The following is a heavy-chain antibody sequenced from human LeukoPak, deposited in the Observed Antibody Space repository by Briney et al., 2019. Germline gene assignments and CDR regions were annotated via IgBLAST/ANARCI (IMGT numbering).Heavy chain of an antibody. CDR2: IYHSGST. CDR3: AINRYCSSTSCPDIDY. V-gene: IGHV4-30-2*01. CDR1: GGSISSGGYY. D-gene: IGHD2-2*01. Sequence: PSETLSLTCTVSGGSISSGGYYWSWIRQPPGKGLEWIGYIYHSGSTYYNPSLKSRVTISVDRSKNQFSLKLSSVTAADTAVYYCAINRYCSSTSCPDIDYWGQGTLVTVSS. J-gene: IGHJ4*02.